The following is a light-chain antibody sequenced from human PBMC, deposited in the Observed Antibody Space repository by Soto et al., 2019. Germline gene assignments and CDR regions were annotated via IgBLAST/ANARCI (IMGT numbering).Light chain of an antibody. J-gene: IGLJ3*02. Sequence: QSALTQPASVSGSPGQSITISCTGTSSDVGGYNYVSLYQQHPGKAPKLMIYEVSNRPSGVSNRFSGSKSGNTASLAIYGLQAEAEADYYCSSYTSSSTLEFGGGTKLTV. CDR2: EVS. CDR3: SSYTSSSTLE. CDR1: SSDVGGYNY. V-gene: IGLV2-14*01.